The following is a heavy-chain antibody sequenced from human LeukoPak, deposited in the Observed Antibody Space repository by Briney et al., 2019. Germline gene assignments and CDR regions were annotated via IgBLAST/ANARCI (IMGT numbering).Heavy chain of an antibody. Sequence: SETLSLTCTVSAGSISNYYWSWIRQPAGKGLEWIGRIYTSGSTNYNPSLKSRVTISVDKSKNQFSLKLSSVTAPDTRVYYCARGLGGTTGEQNWSDPGGRGPLVSVSS. CDR1: AGSISNYY. V-gene: IGHV4-4*07. CDR3: ARGLGGTTGEQNWSDP. CDR2: IYTSGST. J-gene: IGHJ5*02. D-gene: IGHD1-7*01.